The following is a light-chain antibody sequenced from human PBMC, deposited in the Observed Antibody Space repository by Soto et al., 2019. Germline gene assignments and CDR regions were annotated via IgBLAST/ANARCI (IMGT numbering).Light chain of an antibody. Sequence: QSALSQPPSASGTPGQTVTISCSGSRSNIGRKIVNWYQQVPGTAPKLLIYSNIQRPSEVPDRFSASKSGTSASLAISGLQSDDEATYYCASWDDSLKSPVFGGGTK. CDR3: ASWDDSLKSPV. CDR2: SNI. CDR1: RSNIGRKI. J-gene: IGLJ3*02. V-gene: IGLV1-44*01.